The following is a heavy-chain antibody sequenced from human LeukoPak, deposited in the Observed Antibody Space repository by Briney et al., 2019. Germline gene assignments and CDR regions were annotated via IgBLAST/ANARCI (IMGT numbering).Heavy chain of an antibody. CDR3: ARGRPGPAGAGTYDF. D-gene: IGHD6-13*01. CDR2: MNPNSGKT. CDR1: GYTFTTSD. V-gene: IGHV1-8*01. J-gene: IGHJ4*02. Sequence: ASVKVSCKASGYTFTTSDINWVRQATAQGVEWMGWMNPNSGKTGSAQKFQGRLTMTKNTSTTTAYMEVTGLRFEDTAIYYCARGRPGPAGAGTYDFWGQGTLITVSS.